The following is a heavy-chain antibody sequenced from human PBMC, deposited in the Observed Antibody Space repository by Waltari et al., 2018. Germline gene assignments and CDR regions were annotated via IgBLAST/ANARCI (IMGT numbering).Heavy chain of an antibody. J-gene: IGHJ4*02. V-gene: IGHV3-30-3*01. CDR2: ISYDGSNK. Sequence: QVQLVESGGGVVQPGRSLRLSCAASGFTFSSYAMHWVRQAPGKGLEWVAVISYDGSNKYYADSVKGRFTISRDNSKNTLYLQMNSRRAEDTAVYYCARGGGIVGATPGGQGTLVTVSS. CDR1: GFTFSSYA. D-gene: IGHD1-26*01. CDR3: ARGGGIVGATP.